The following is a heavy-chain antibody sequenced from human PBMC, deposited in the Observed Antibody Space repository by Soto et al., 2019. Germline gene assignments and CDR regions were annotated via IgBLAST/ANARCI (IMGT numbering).Heavy chain of an antibody. Sequence: QVQLVQSGAVVKKPGSSVKVSCKASVGTFSSYAISWVRQAPGQGLEWMGGIIPIFGTATYAQKFHGRVTITADESTSTAYVELSSLRCEDTAVYYCASGRQYYDSSAHYFDYWGQGTLVTVSS. V-gene: IGHV1-69*01. CDR3: ASGRQYYDSSAHYFDY. J-gene: IGHJ4*02. CDR2: IIPIFGTA. D-gene: IGHD3-22*01. CDR1: VGTFSSYA.